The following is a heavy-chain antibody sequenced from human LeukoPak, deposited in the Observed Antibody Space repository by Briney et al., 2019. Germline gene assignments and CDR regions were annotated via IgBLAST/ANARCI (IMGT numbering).Heavy chain of an antibody. CDR2: ISWNSGSI. Sequence: GGSLRLSCAASGFTFDDYAMHWVRQAPGKGLEWVSGISWNSGSIGYADSVKGRFTISRDNAKKSVYLQMNSLRAEDTAVYYCARESSVVRGVITDFDYWGQGTLVTVSS. V-gene: IGHV3-9*01. CDR3: ARESSVVRGVITDFDY. D-gene: IGHD3-10*01. J-gene: IGHJ4*02. CDR1: GFTFDDYA.